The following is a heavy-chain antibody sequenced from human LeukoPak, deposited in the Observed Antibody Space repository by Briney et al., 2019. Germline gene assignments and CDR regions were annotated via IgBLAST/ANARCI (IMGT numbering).Heavy chain of an antibody. J-gene: IGHJ4*02. V-gene: IGHV1-2*02. CDR1: GYTFTGYY. CDR3: ARETTVTTGGFDY. Sequence: ASVKVSCKASGYTFTGYYMHWVRQAPGQGLEWMGWINPNSGGTNYAQKFQGRVTMTRDTSISTAYMELGRLRSDDTAVYYCARETTVTTGGFDYWGQGTLVTVSS. CDR2: INPNSGGT. D-gene: IGHD4-17*01.